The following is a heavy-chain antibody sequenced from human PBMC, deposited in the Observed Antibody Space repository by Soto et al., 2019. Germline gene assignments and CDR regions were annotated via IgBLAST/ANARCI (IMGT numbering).Heavy chain of an antibody. CDR1: GGSISSYY. Sequence: SETLSLTCTVSGGSISSYYWSWIRQPPGKGLEWIGYIYYSGSTNYNPPLKSRVTISVDTSKNQFSLKLSSVTAADAAVYYCARDPRRGSMDYYYGMDVWGQGTTVTVS. CDR2: IYYSGST. J-gene: IGHJ6*02. V-gene: IGHV4-59*01. CDR3: ARDPRRGSMDYYYGMDV.